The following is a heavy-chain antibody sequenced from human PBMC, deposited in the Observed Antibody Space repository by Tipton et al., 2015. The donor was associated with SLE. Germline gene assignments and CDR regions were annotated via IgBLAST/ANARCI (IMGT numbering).Heavy chain of an antibody. J-gene: IGHJ3*02. CDR2: IYYSGST. CDR3: AREVGYSSSSHAFDI. CDR1: GGSFSGYY. V-gene: IGHV4-59*01. D-gene: IGHD6-13*01. Sequence: LRLSCAVYGGSFSGYYWSWIRQPPGKGLEWIGYIYYSGSTNYNPSLKSRVTISVDTSKNQFSLKLSSVTAADTAVYYCAREVGYSSSSHAFDIWGQGTMVTVSS.